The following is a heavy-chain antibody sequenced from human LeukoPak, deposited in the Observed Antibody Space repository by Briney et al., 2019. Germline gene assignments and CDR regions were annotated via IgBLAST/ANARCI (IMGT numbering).Heavy chain of an antibody. CDR3: ARTTTPHYYGSGSYALGY. V-gene: IGHV3-33*01. J-gene: IGHJ4*02. CDR2: IWYDGSNK. D-gene: IGHD3-10*01. CDR1: GFTFSSYG. Sequence: GGSLRLSCAASGFTFSSYGMHWVRQAPGKGLEWVAVIWYDGSNKYYADSVKGRFTISRDNSKNTLYLQTSSLSAEDTAVYYCARTTTPHYYGSGSYALGYWGQGTLVTVPS.